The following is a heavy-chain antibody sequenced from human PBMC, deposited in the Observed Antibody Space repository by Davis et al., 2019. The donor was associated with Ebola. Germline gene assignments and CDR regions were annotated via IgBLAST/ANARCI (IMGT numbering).Heavy chain of an antibody. CDR2: IYYSGST. CDR3: ARLAGVVVVPAAIRYYYGMDV. CDR1: GGSISSSSYY. J-gene: IGHJ6*02. Sequence: SETLSLTCTVSGGSISSSSYYWGWIRQPPGKGLEWIGSIYYSGSTYYNPSPKSRVTISVDTSKNQFSLKLSYVTAAATAVYYCARLAGVVVVPAAIRYYYGMDVWGQGTTVTVSS. V-gene: IGHV4-39*01. D-gene: IGHD2-2*01.